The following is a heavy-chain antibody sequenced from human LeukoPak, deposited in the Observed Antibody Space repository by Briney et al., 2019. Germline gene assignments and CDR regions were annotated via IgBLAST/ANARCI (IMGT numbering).Heavy chain of an antibody. CDR2: IYYTGIT. CDR3: ARAPPSAAGYYYGMDV. Sequence: SETLSLTCTVSGGSISGYYWSWIRQSPGKGLEWIGYIYYTGITAYNPSLGSRVTISVDRSNNQFSLRLTSVTAADTAVYYCARAPPSAAGYYYGMDVWGQGTTVTVSS. D-gene: IGHD6-13*01. J-gene: IGHJ6*02. CDR1: GGSISGYY. V-gene: IGHV4-59*01.